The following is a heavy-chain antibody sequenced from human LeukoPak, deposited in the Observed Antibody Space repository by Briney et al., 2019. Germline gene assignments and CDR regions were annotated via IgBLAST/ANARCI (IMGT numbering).Heavy chain of an antibody. D-gene: IGHD6-19*01. CDR3: ARDSSGPHSYDY. CDR2: IYSAGTT. J-gene: IGHJ4*02. CDR1: GFTFSSYS. Sequence: GGSLRLSCAASGFTFSSYSMNWVRQAPGKGLEWVSVIYSAGTTYYTDSVKGRFTISRDDSKNTLYLQMNSLRAEDTAVYYCARDSSGPHSYDYWGQGTLVTVSS. V-gene: IGHV3-66*01.